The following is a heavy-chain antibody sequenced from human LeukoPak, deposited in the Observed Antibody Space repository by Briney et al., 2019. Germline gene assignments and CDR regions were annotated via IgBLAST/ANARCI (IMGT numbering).Heavy chain of an antibody. CDR1: GFTFSSYS. CDR3: ARGVGGARDAFDI. J-gene: IGHJ3*02. V-gene: IGHV3-48*02. Sequence: QPGGSLRLSCAASGFTFSSYSMNWVRQAPGKGLEWVSYISRSSSTLYFADSVKGRFTISRDNAKNSLYLQMNSLRDEDTAVYYCARGVGGARDAFDIWGQGTMVTVSS. CDR2: ISRSSSTL. D-gene: IGHD6-19*01.